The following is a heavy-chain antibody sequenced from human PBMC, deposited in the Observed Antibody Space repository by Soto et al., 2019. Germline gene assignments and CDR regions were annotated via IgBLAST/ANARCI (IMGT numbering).Heavy chain of an antibody. V-gene: IGHV3-33*01. CDR1: GFTFSSYG. CDR2: IWYDGSNK. Sequence: QVQLVESGGGVVQPGRSLRLSCAASGFTFSSYGMHWVRQAPGKGLEWVAVIWYDGSNKYYADSVKGRFTISRDNSKHTLYLQMNSLRAEDTAVYYCARESYPDKAFDIWGQGTMVTVSS. J-gene: IGHJ3*02. CDR3: ARESYPDKAFDI.